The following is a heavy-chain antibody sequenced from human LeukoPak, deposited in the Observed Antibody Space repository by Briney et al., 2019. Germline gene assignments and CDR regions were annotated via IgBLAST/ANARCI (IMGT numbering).Heavy chain of an antibody. V-gene: IGHV4-34*01. Sequence: SETLSLTCAVYGGSFGGYYWSWIRQPPGKGLEWIGEINHSGSTNYYPSLKSRVTISVDTSKNQFSLKLSFVTAADTAVYYCARGGQRYYGSGSAFWFDPWGQGSLVTVSS. CDR1: GGSFGGYY. CDR3: ARGGQRYYGSGSAFWFDP. D-gene: IGHD3-10*01. J-gene: IGHJ5*02. CDR2: INHSGST.